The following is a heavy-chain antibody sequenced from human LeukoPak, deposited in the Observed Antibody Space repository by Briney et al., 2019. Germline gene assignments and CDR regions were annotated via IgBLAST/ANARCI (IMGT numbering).Heavy chain of an antibody. Sequence: GSLRLSCAASGFIFKKYWMNWVRQVPGKGLECLANIKEDGSETYYADSVKGRFTISRDNPKNLLFLQINSLRVEDTAVYYCAKDLKAGYSSSSLYYMDVWGKGTTVTVSS. D-gene: IGHD6-6*01. CDR1: GFIFKKYW. CDR3: AKDLKAGYSSSSLYYMDV. J-gene: IGHJ6*03. CDR2: IKEDGSET. V-gene: IGHV3-7*03.